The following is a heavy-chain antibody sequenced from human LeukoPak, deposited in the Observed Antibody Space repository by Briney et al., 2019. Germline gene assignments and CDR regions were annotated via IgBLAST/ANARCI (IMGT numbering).Heavy chain of an antibody. CDR3: AREWYSTGFPDY. Sequence: PSETLSLTCAVSGYSISSGYYWTWIRQPPGKGLEWIGSIYNSGSTNYNPSLKSRVTISVDTSKNQFSLKLRSVTAADTAMYYCAREWYSTGFPDYWGQGTLVTVSS. CDR2: IYNSGST. CDR1: GYSISSGYY. D-gene: IGHD6-19*01. V-gene: IGHV4-61*01. J-gene: IGHJ4*02.